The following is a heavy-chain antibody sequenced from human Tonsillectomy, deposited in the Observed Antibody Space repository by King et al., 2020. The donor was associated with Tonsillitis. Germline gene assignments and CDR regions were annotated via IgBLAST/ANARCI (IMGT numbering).Heavy chain of an antibody. CDR2: ISGSGGKT. D-gene: IGHD2-15*01. J-gene: IGHJ6*02. Sequence: VQLVESGGGLVQPGGSLRLSCAASGFTFSSFGMNWVRQAPGKGLEWVSAISGSGGKTYHADSVKGRFTISRDNSKNTLYLQMNSLRAEDTAVYYCAKGNVDCSGGSCQRSSYSYGMDVWGQGTTVTVSS. CDR1: GFTFSSFG. V-gene: IGHV3-23*04. CDR3: AKGNVDCSGGSCQRSSYSYGMDV.